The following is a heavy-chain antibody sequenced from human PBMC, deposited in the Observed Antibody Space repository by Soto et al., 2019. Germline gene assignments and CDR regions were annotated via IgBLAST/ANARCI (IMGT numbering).Heavy chain of an antibody. CDR2: IGTAGDT. D-gene: IGHD3-9*01. Sequence: GGSLRLSCAASGFTFSSYDMHWVRQATGKGLEWVSAIGTAGDTYYPGSVKGRFTISRENAKNSLYLQMNSLRAGDTAVYYCARGQRTGYYDILTGYKHYYYGMDVWGQGTTVNVSS. V-gene: IGHV3-13*01. J-gene: IGHJ6*02. CDR1: GFTFSSYD. CDR3: ARGQRTGYYDILTGYKHYYYGMDV.